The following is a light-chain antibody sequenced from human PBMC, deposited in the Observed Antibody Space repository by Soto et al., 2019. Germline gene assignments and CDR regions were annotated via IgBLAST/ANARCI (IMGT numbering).Light chain of an antibody. CDR1: QSVSRY. Sequence: EIVLTQFPATLSLSPGERATLSCRASQSVSRYLAWYQQKPGQAPRLLIYDASNRATGIPARFSGSGSGTDFTLTISSLEPEDFAVYYCQQRSNWPRTFGQGTKLEIK. CDR2: DAS. CDR3: QQRSNWPRT. J-gene: IGKJ2*01. V-gene: IGKV3-11*01.